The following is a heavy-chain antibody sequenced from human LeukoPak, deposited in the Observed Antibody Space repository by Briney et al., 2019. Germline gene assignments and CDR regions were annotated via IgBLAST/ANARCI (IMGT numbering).Heavy chain of an antibody. CDR3: AKGSEQQLVFSYFDY. Sequence: SCKASGYTFSSYGISWVRQAPGKGLEWVSAISGSGGSTYYADSVKGRFTISRDNSKNTLYLQMNSLRAEDTAVYYCAKGSEQQLVFSYFDYWGQGTLVTVSS. V-gene: IGHV3-23*01. CDR1: GYTFSSYG. J-gene: IGHJ4*02. D-gene: IGHD6-13*01. CDR2: ISGSGGST.